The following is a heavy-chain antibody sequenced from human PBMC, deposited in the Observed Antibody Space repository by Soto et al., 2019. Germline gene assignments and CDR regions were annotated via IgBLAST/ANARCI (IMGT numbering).Heavy chain of an antibody. Sequence: QVQLQESGPGLVKPSETLSLTCTVSGGSISSYYWSWIRQPPGKGLEWIGYIYYSGSTNYNPSLKSRVTISVDTSKNQFSLKLSSVTAADTAVYYGARVVRGVPDYWGQGTLVTVSS. CDR2: IYYSGST. J-gene: IGHJ4*02. V-gene: IGHV4-59*01. CDR1: GGSISSYY. CDR3: ARVVRGVPDY. D-gene: IGHD3-10*01.